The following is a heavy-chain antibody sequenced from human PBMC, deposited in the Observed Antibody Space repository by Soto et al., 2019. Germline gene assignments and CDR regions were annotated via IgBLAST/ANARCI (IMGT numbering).Heavy chain of an antibody. CDR3: AKKGGELLRGAFDF. CDR2: INNSGGDS. V-gene: IGHV3-23*01. J-gene: IGHJ3*01. CDR1: GFAFSTSV. Sequence: GGSLRLSCAASGFAFSTSVMLWVRQTPGKGLEWVSSINNSGGDSYYADSVKGRFTLSRDNSKNTLFLQMNTLRAEDTGVYYCAKKGGELLRGAFDFWGQGTMVTVSS. D-gene: IGHD1-7*01.